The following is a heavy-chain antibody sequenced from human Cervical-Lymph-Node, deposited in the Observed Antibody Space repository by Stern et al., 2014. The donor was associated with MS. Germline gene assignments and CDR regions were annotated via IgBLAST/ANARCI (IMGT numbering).Heavy chain of an antibody. CDR1: GFTFSHYS. D-gene: IGHD4-17*01. CDR2: IRNNATHT. Sequence: EVQLAESGGGLVKPGESLRLSCDASGFTFSHYSINLVRQAPGKWLEWISSIRNNATHTYYADSVEGRFTISRDSAKDSVSLHMVSLRAEDTAVYYCARARVGDYARSPHLDSWGQGTLVTVSS. V-gene: IGHV3-21*01. J-gene: IGHJ4*02. CDR3: ARARVGDYARSPHLDS.